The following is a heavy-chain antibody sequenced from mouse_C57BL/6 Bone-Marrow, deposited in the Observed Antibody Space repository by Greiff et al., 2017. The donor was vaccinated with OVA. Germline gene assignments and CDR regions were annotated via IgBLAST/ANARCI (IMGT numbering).Heavy chain of an antibody. J-gene: IGHJ2*01. D-gene: IGHD2-1*01. Sequence: EVQRVESGAELVRPGASVKLSCTASGFNIKDDYMHWVKQRPEQGLEWIGWIDPENGDTEYASKFQGKATITADTSSNTAYLQLSSLTSEDTAVYYCTRGGYGNFYFDYWGQGTTLTVSS. CDR2: IDPENGDT. V-gene: IGHV14-4*01. CDR3: TRGGYGNFYFDY. CDR1: GFNIKDDY.